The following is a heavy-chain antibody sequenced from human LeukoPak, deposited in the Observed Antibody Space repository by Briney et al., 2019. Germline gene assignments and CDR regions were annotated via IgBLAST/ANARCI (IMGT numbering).Heavy chain of an antibody. CDR1: GFTFSSYG. Sequence: GGSLRLSCVASGFTFSSYGIHWVRQAPGKGLEWVAFIRYDGSNKYYADSVKGRFTISRDNSKNTLYLQMNSLRAEDTAVYYCAKGAKRLGYCSGGTCYSNYDYYYMDVWGKGTTVTISS. D-gene: IGHD2-15*01. V-gene: IGHV3-30*02. CDR2: IRYDGSNK. J-gene: IGHJ6*03. CDR3: AKGAKRLGYCSGGTCYSNYDYYYMDV.